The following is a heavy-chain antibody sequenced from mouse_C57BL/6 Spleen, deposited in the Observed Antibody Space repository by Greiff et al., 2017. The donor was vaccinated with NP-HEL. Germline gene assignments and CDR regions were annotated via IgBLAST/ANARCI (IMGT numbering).Heavy chain of an antibody. CDR1: GYTFTDYY. CDR3: ARFSYDYDEDY. CDR2: INPNNGGT. J-gene: IGHJ2*01. V-gene: IGHV1-26*01. Sequence: EVQLQQSGPELVKPGASVKISCKASGYTFTDYYMNWVKQSHGKSLEWIGDINPNNGGTSYNQKFKGKATLTVDKSSSTAYMELRSLTSEDSAVYYCARFSYDYDEDYWGQGTTLTVSS. D-gene: IGHD2-4*01.